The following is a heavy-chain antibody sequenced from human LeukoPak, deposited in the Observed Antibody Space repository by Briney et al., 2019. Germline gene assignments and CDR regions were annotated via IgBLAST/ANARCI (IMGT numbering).Heavy chain of an antibody. J-gene: IGHJ3*02. D-gene: IGHD6-25*01. CDR3: ATLSGAFDI. Sequence: PGGSLRLSCAASGFTFGDYALHWVRQFPGKGLEWVSGISWNSGSIGYADSVKGRFTISSDNAKNSLYVQMNSLTAEDTAVYYSATLSGAFDIWGQGTMVTVSS. CDR1: GFTFGDYA. V-gene: IGHV3-9*01. CDR2: ISWNSGSI.